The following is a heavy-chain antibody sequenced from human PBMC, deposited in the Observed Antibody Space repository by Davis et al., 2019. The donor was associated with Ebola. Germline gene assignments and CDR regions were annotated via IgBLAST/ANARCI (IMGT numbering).Heavy chain of an antibody. D-gene: IGHD3-22*01. Sequence: GGSLRLSCAASGLTFSNVWMTWVRQARGKGLEWVGRIKSESDGGTTDYAPSVKGRFTISRDGTKNTLYLQMNRLKIEDTAVYYCTADVAFYYNSRGNYYGMDVWGKGTTVTVSS. V-gene: IGHV3-15*01. J-gene: IGHJ6*04. CDR3: TADVAFYYNSRGNYYGMDV. CDR1: GLTFSNVW. CDR2: IKSESDGGTT.